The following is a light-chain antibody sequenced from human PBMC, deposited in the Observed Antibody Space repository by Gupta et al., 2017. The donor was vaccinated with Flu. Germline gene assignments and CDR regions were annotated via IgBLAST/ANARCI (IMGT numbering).Light chain of an antibody. CDR3: KHSIRWPWT. J-gene: IGKJ1*01. CDR2: KAS. CDR1: QSCVYSEGDSY. Sequence: DGVLTQSLLSLPVTLGQPASISCRSSQSCVYSEGDSYVSWFHQRPGQSPRRLIYKASNRDPGVPDRISGSGSGTDFTLKISRVEAEDVGVYYGKHSIRWPWTFGQGTKVEIK. V-gene: IGKV2-30*01.